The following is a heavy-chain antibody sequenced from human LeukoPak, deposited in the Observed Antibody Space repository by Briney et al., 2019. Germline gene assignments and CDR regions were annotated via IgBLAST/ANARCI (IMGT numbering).Heavy chain of an antibody. Sequence: SETLSLTCTVSGGSISSYDWSWIRQPPGKGLEWIGYFHYSGSTNYNPSLKSRVTISVDTSKNQFSLKLSSVTAADTAVYYCARLGDSSSRLYYFDYWGQGTLVTVSS. CDR2: FHYSGST. D-gene: IGHD6-6*01. J-gene: IGHJ4*02. V-gene: IGHV4-59*08. CDR3: ARLGDSSSRLYYFDY. CDR1: GGSISSYD.